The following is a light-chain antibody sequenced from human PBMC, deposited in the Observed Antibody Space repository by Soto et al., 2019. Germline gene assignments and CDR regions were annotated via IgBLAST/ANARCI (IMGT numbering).Light chain of an antibody. CDR1: QAINTY. V-gene: IGKV1-39*01. J-gene: IGKJ5*01. Sequence: DIRMTQSPSLLSASVGDRVTISCRASQAINTYLNWYQQKPGKAPKLLIYGTSDLQNGVPSRFSGGGSGTDFTLTISSLQPEDFATYYCQQSYSTLLITFGQGTRLEV. CDR2: GTS. CDR3: QQSYSTLLIT.